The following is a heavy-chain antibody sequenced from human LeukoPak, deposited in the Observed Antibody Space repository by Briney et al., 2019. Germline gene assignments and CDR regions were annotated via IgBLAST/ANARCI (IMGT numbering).Heavy chain of an antibody. Sequence: ASVKVSCKASGYTFTGYYMNWVRQAPGQGLEWMGRINPNTGGTNYAQNFLGSVTMTRDTSITTVYMELSRLRSDDTAVYYCARVGDGLNDGFDIWGQGTMVTVSS. CDR2: INPNTGGT. J-gene: IGHJ3*02. D-gene: IGHD5-24*01. CDR3: ARVGDGLNDGFDI. V-gene: IGHV1-2*06. CDR1: GYTFTGYY.